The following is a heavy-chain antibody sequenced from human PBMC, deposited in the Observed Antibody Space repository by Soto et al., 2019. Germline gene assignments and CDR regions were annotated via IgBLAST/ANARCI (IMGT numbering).Heavy chain of an antibody. J-gene: IGHJ4*02. D-gene: IGHD2-8*01. Sequence: EVQLLESGGGLVQPGGSLRLSCAASGFTFSTYAMTWVRQAPGKGLELVSRVSGSGGDTYYSDSVKGRFTISRDNSKNTLYLHMNSLRVEDTAVYYCASAWTYALRFDYWGQGTLVTVSS. CDR2: VSGSGGDT. CDR3: ASAWTYALRFDY. V-gene: IGHV3-23*01. CDR1: GFTFSTYA.